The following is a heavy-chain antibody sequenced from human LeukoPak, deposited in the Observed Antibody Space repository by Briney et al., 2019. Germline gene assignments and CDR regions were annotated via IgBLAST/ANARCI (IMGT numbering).Heavy chain of an antibody. V-gene: IGHV4-4*07. CDR2: IYTSGDT. CDR1: GGSISSYY. D-gene: IGHD3-22*01. J-gene: IGHJ4*02. Sequence: SETLSLTCTVSGGSISSYYWSWIRQPAGKGLEWIGHIYTSGDTNYNPSLTSRVSMSVDTSKNQFSLKLSSVTAADTAVYYCARDKYFYDSSASIRFDYWGPGTLVTASS. CDR3: ARDKYFYDSSASIRFDY.